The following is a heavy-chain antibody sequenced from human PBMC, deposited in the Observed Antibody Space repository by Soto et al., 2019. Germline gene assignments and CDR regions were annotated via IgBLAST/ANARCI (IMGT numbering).Heavy chain of an antibody. CDR1: GGTFSSDA. CDR3: ARDGYGDFYYYYYAMDV. D-gene: IGHD4-17*01. CDR2: IIPISGTA. J-gene: IGHJ6*02. Sequence: GASVKVSCKASGGTFSSDAITCVRQAPGQGLEWLGGIIPISGTANYAHKFQGRVTITADESTSTAYMELTSLTSEDTAVYYCARDGYGDFYYYYYAMDVWGQGTTVTVSS. V-gene: IGHV1-69*13.